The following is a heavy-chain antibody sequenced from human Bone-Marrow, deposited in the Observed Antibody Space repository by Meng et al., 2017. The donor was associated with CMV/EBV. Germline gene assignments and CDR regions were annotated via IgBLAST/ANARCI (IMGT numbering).Heavy chain of an antibody. CDR3: ARQTGVISYFDY. CDR2: ITSRGDSE. Sequence: GESLKISCVASAFTFSSFEMNWVRQAPGKGLEWVSYITSRGDSEYYADSVKGRFTVSRDNAKNSLYLQMNSLRVEDTAVYYCARQTGVISYFDYCGQGTLVTVSS. CDR1: AFTFSSFE. V-gene: IGHV3-48*03. J-gene: IGHJ4*02. D-gene: IGHD7-27*01.